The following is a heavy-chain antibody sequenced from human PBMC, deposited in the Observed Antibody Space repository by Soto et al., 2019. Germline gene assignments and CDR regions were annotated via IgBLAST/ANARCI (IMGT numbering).Heavy chain of an antibody. CDR3: ARGPPIVGNTTPLDS. Sequence: XGTLDLTGTVSGGSITSSNWWSCVRLPPAKGLEWIGDIYHAGSTKYNPSLERRVTMSVDTSNNQFALTLTSVTAADTAVYFCARGPPIVGNTTPLDSWGQGTLVTVSS. V-gene: IGHV4-4*01. CDR2: IYHAGST. D-gene: IGHD1-26*01. CDR1: GGSITSSNW. J-gene: IGHJ4*02.